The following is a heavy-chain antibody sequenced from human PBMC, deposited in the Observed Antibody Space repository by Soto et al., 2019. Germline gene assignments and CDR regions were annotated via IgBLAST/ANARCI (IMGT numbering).Heavy chain of an antibody. CDR3: ARGLRYYGSGSHYGLDV. J-gene: IGHJ6*02. V-gene: IGHV4-34*01. CDR1: GESFSDFY. D-gene: IGHD3-10*01. Sequence: SETLSLTCAASGESFSDFYWGWIRQPPGKGLEWIGEINHSGHTSYNPSLKSRVTISVDTSKNQFSLKLSSVTAADTAVYYCARGLRYYGSGSHYGLDVWGQGTTVTVSS. CDR2: INHSGHT.